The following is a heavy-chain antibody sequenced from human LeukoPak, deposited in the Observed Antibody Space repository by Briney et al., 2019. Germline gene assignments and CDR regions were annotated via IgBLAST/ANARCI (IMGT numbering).Heavy chain of an antibody. V-gene: IGHV3-23*01. CDR1: GFTVSSNY. CDR2: ISGSGGST. D-gene: IGHD4-17*01. Sequence: GGSLRLSCAASGFTVSSNYMSWVRQAPGKGLEWVSAISGSGGSTYYADSVKGRFTISRDNSKNTLYLQMNSLRAEDTAVYYCAKGEVGGTVDYGDSYYYYYGMDVWGQGTTVTVSS. CDR3: AKGEVGGTVDYGDSYYYYYGMDV. J-gene: IGHJ6*02.